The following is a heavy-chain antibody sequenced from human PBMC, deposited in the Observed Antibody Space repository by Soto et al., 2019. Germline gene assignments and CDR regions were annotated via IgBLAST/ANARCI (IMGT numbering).Heavy chain of an antibody. CDR1: GYTFTSYY. V-gene: IGHV1-46*01. J-gene: IGHJ4*02. CDR3: ARARKYYDSSGYYGY. CDR2: INPSGGST. D-gene: IGHD3-22*01. Sequence: GASVKVSCKASGYTFTSYYMHWVRQAPGQGLEWMGIINPSGGSTSYAQKFQGRVTMTRDTSISTAYMELSRLRSDDTAVYYCARARKYYDSSGYYGYWGQGTLVTVSS.